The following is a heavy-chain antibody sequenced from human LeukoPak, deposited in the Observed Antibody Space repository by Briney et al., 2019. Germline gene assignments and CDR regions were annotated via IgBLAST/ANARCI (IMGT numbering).Heavy chain of an antibody. CDR1: GFTFSVYD. CDR3: ASHSYGYNH. CDR2: IKQDGSEK. Sequence: GGSLRLSCAASGFTFSVYDMNWVRQTPGKGLEWVANIKQDGSEKNYVDSVKGRFTIFRDNARNSLYLQMNSLRAEDTAVYYCASHSYGYNHWGQGTLVIVSS. D-gene: IGHD3-16*01. V-gene: IGHV3-7*01. J-gene: IGHJ5*02.